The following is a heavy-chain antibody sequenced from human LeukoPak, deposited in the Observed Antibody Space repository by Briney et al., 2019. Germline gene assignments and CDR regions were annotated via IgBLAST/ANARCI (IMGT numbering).Heavy chain of an antibody. D-gene: IGHD6-19*01. V-gene: IGHV4-31*03. CDR1: GGSISSGGYY. CDR3: ARQSRWGTDFDY. Sequence: PSETLSLTCTVSGGSISSGGYYGIWIRQHPGKGLEWIGYIYYSGSTYYNPSLKSRVIISVDTSKNQFSLKLSSVTAADTAVYYCARQSRWGTDFDYWGQGTLVTVSS. CDR2: IYYSGST. J-gene: IGHJ4*02.